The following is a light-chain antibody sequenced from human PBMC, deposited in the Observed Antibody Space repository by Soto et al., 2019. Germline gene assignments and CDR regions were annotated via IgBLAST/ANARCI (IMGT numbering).Light chain of an antibody. V-gene: IGLV1-44*01. J-gene: IGLJ2*01. CDR1: SSSIGSNT. CDR2: SNN. Sequence: QSVLTQPPSASGTPGQRVTISCSGSSSSIGSNTVNWYQQLPGTAPKLLIYSNNQRPSGVPDRFSGSKSGTSASLAITGLQAEEEADYYCQSYDSSLSAYVVFGGGTKLTVL. CDR3: QSYDSSLSAYVV.